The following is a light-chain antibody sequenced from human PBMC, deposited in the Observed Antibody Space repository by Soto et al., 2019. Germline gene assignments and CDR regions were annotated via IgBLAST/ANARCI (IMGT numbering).Light chain of an antibody. CDR3: QQYDNLSPLT. J-gene: IGKJ4*01. V-gene: IGKV1-33*01. CDR2: DAY. CDR1: QYISNY. Sequence: DIQMPQSPSSLSSSVGDRVTITCQASQYISNYLNWYQQKPGKAPKLLIYDAYNLETGVPSRFSGSGSWTDFTFTISTLQPEDIGTYYCQQYDNLSPLTFGGGTKVEIK.